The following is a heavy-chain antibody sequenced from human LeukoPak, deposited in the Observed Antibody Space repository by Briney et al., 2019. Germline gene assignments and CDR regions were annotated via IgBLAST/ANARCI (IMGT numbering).Heavy chain of an antibody. Sequence: PGGSLRLSCVVSGFNFDNFAMHWVRQPLGKGLEWVAVISYDGSNKYYADSVKGRFTISRDNSKNTLYLQMNSLRAEDTAVYYCARASEVYYYDSSGYYYFDYWGQGTLVTVSS. CDR2: ISYDGSNK. CDR1: GFNFDNFA. CDR3: ARASEVYYYDSSGYYYFDY. V-gene: IGHV3-30-3*01. D-gene: IGHD3-22*01. J-gene: IGHJ4*02.